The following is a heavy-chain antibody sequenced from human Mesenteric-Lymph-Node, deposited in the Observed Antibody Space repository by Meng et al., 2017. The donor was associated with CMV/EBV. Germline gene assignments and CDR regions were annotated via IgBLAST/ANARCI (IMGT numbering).Heavy chain of an antibody. CDR3: ARYRITIFGVVITPGYFDY. CDR1: GGSISSSSYY. CDR2: IYYSGST. D-gene: IGHD3-3*01. V-gene: IGHV4-39*07. Sequence: SETLSLTCTVSGGSISSSSYYWGWIRQPPGKGLEWIGSIYYSGSTYYNPSLKSRVTISVDTSKNQFSLKLSSVTAADTAVYYCARYRITIFGVVITPGYFDYWGQGTLVTVSS. J-gene: IGHJ4*02.